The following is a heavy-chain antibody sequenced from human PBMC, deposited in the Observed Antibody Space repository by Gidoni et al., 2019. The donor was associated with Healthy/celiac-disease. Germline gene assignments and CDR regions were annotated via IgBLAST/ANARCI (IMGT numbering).Heavy chain of an antibody. D-gene: IGHD1-26*01. CDR1: VGSISRSSYY. V-gene: IGHV4-39*07. CDR3: ARVKGGSYQYYYYYGMDI. J-gene: IGHJ6*02. CDR2: IYYSGST. Sequence: QLQLQESGPGLVKPSATLSLTCTVSVGSISRSSYYWGWIRQPPGKGLEWIGSIYYSGSTYYNPSRKSRVTISVDTSKNQFSLKLSSVTAADTAVYYCARVKGGSYQYYYYYGMDIWGQGTTVTVSS.